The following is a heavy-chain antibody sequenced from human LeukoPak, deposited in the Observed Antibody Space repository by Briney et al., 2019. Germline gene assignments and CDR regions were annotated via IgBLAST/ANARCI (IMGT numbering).Heavy chain of an antibody. D-gene: IGHD3-10*01. V-gene: IGHV3-74*01. J-gene: IGHJ5*02. CDR1: GFTLSSYW. CDR3: ARGRGPYGWFDP. Sequence: GGSLRLSCAASGFTLSSYWMHWARHTPGKGLVWVSRMSSDESTTNYADSVRGRFTISRDNAKNALYLQMNNLRAEDTAIYFCARGRGPYGWFDPWGQGTLVTVSS. CDR2: MSSDESTT.